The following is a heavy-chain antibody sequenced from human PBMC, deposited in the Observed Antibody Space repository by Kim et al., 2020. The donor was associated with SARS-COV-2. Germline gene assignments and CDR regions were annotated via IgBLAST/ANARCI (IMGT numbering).Heavy chain of an antibody. Sequence: GGSLRLSCAASGFTFSSYGMHWVRQAPGKGLEWVAVISYDGSNKYYADSVKGRFTISRDNSKNTLYLQMNSLRAEDTAVYYCAKDHGLYYYDSSGYGDAFDIWGQGTMVTVSS. CDR1: GFTFSSYG. J-gene: IGHJ3*02. V-gene: IGHV3-30*18. D-gene: IGHD3-22*01. CDR3: AKDHGLYYYDSSGYGDAFDI. CDR2: ISYDGSNK.